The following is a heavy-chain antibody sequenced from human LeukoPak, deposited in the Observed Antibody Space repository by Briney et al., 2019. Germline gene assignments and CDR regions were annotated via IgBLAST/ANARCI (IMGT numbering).Heavy chain of an antibody. Sequence: PSETLSLTCIVSGGPISGYYWSWIRQPPGKGLEWIGHGSNSGITNYNPSLKSRVAISVDTSKDQFSLKLSSVTATETAVYYCARCYYDGWFDPWGQGTLVTVSS. D-gene: IGHD3-22*01. CDR3: ARCYYDGWFDP. J-gene: IGHJ5*02. CDR2: GSNSGIT. CDR1: GGPISGYY. V-gene: IGHV4-59*01.